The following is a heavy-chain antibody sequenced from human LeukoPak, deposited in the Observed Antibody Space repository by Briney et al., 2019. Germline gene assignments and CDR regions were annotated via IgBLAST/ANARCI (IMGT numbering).Heavy chain of an antibody. V-gene: IGHV3-23*01. CDR1: GFTFDSYA. CDR2: ISRSGGST. J-gene: IGHJ4*02. CDR3: AKESSDWSCD. Sequence: GESLRLSCAVSGFTFDSYAMSWVRQAPGEGLEWVSGISRSGGSTYYADSVKGRFTISRDNSKNTLYLQMNSLRAEDTAVYFCAKESSDWSCDWGQGALVTVSS. D-gene: IGHD6-13*01.